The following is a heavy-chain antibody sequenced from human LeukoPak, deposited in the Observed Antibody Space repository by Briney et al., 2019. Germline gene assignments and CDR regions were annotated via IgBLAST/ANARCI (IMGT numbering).Heavy chain of an antibody. CDR1: GFTFSSYG. CDR2: ISSGSSAI. Sequence: GGSLRLSCAASGFTFSSYGMNWVRQAPGKGLEWVSYISSGSSAIYYADSVKGRFTISRDNAKNSLYLQMNSLRAEDTAVYYCARDYYDTLMDVWGKGTTVTVSS. J-gene: IGHJ6*03. CDR3: ARDYYDTLMDV. V-gene: IGHV3-48*01. D-gene: IGHD3-22*01.